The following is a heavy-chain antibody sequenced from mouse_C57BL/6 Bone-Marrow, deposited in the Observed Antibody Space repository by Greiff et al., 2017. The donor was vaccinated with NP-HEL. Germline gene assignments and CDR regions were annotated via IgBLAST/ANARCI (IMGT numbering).Heavy chain of an antibody. CDR1: GYTFTSYW. V-gene: IGHV1-55*01. J-gene: IGHJ4*01. D-gene: IGHD2-10*02. Sequence: QVQLQQPGAELVKPGASVKMSCKASGYTFTSYWITWVKQRPGQGLEWIGDIYPGSGSTNYNEKFKSKATLTVDTSSSTAYMQLSSLTSEEAAVYYCAYGNYYAMDYWGQGTSVTVSS. CDR3: AYGNYYAMDY. CDR2: IYPGSGST.